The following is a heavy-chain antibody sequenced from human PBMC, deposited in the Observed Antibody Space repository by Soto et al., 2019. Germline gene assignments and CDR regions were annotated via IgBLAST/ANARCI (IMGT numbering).Heavy chain of an antibody. Sequence: QVQLVQSGAEVKKPGSSVKVSCKASGGTFSSYAISWVRQAPGQGLEWMGGIIPIFGTANYAQKFQGRVTITADKATTTAYMELSSMRSEDTAVYYYAVQCITMVRGVHAYYSYYGMDVWGQGTTVTVSS. J-gene: IGHJ6*02. D-gene: IGHD3-10*01. CDR2: IIPIFGTA. CDR3: AVQCITMVRGVHAYYSYYGMDV. V-gene: IGHV1-69*06. CDR1: GGTFSSYA.